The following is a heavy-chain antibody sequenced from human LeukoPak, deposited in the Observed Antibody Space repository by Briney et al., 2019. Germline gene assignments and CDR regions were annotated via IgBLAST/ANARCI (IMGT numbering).Heavy chain of an antibody. J-gene: IGHJ4*02. CDR3: GSGSHWAIDY. D-gene: IGHD7-27*01. CDR1: GDSISSNSVA. V-gene: IGHV6-1*01. CDR2: TLYRSKWYN. Sequence: SQTLSLTCAISGDSISSNSVAWNWLTQSPSRGLEGLGRTLYRSKWYNEYAISVKSRITISPDTSKNQFSLQLNSVTPEDTAVYYCGSGSHWAIDYWGQGTLVTVSS.